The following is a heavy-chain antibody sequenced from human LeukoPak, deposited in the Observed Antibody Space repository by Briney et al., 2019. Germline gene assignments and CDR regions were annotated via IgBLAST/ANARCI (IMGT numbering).Heavy chain of an antibody. D-gene: IGHD3-10*01. CDR1: GYTLTELS. CDR2: FDPEDGET. V-gene: IGHV1-24*01. J-gene: IGHJ4*02. Sequence: ASVKVSCKVSGYTLTELSMHWVRQAPGKGLEWMGGFDPEDGETIYAQKFQGRVTMTEDTSTDTAYMELSSLRSEDTAVYYCATVPGMVRGVITLYFDYWGQGTLVTVSS. CDR3: ATVPGMVRGVITLYFDY.